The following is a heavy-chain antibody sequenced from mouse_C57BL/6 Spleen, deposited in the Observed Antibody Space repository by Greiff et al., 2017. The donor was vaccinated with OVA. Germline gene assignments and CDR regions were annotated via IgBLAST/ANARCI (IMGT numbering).Heavy chain of an antibody. CDR1: GYAFSSSW. V-gene: IGHV1-82*01. D-gene: IGHD2-4*01. Sequence: VQLQQSGPELVKPGASVKISCKASGYAFSSSWMNWVKQRPGKGLEWIGRIYPGDGDTNYNGKFKGKATLTADKSSSTAYMQLSSLTSEDSAVYFCASRDYDGDPYWYFDVWGTGTTVTVSS. CDR2: IYPGDGDT. J-gene: IGHJ1*03. CDR3: ASRDYDGDPYWYFDV.